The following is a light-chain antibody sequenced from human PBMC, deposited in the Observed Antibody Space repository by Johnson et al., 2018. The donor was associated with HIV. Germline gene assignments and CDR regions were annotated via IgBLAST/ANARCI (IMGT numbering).Light chain of an antibody. V-gene: IGLV1-51*02. Sequence: QSVLTQPPSVSAPLGQKVTVSCAGSSSNIGKNYVSWYQQLPGTAPKVLIYESNKRPSGIPDRFSGSKSDTSATLGITGLQTGDEADYYCGAWDSSLRVYVFGTGTKVTVL. CDR1: SSNIGKNY. CDR2: ESN. J-gene: IGLJ1*01. CDR3: GAWDSSLRVYV.